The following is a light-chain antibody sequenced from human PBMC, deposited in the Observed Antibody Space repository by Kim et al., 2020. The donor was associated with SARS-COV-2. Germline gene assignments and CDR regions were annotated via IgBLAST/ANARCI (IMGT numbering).Light chain of an antibody. CDR2: LNSDGSH. Sequence: QPVLTQSPSASASLGASVKLTCTLSSGHNNYAIAWHQQQPEKGPRYLMKLNSDGSHTKGDGIPDRFSGSSSGAECYLTISSLQSADEADYYCQTWGTDTDVVFGGGTQLTVL. V-gene: IGLV4-69*01. CDR1: SGHNNYA. J-gene: IGLJ2*01. CDR3: QTWGTDTDVV.